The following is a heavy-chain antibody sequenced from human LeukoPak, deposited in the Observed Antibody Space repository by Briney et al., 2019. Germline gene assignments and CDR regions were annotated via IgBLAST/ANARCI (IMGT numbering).Heavy chain of an antibody. J-gene: IGHJ4*02. Sequence: GASVKVSCKASGYTFGDFCIHWLRQAPGQGPEWMGWINPKTGATNTEQKFQDRVTMTRDTSITTAYMDLRRLKSDDTAVYFCARGKVGATQPGSYWGQGTLVTVSS. CDR3: ARGKVGATQPGSY. CDR1: GYTFGDFC. CDR2: INPKTGAT. V-gene: IGHV1-2*02. D-gene: IGHD1-26*01.